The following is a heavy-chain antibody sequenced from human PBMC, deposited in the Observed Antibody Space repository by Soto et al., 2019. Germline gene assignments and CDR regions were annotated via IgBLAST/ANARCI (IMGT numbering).Heavy chain of an antibody. CDR3: ARGPQGTSDNWSDP. J-gene: IGHJ5*02. Sequence: QVQLVQSGAEVKKPGSSVKVSCKASGGTFSSDTISWVRQAPGQGLEWMGRIIPLLDVANYAQKFQGRVTITADKSTSTAYMDLSSLISEDTAVYYCARGPQGTSDNWSDPWGQGTLVTVSS. CDR2: IIPLLDVA. D-gene: IGHD3-10*01. CDR1: GGTFSSDT. V-gene: IGHV1-69*02.